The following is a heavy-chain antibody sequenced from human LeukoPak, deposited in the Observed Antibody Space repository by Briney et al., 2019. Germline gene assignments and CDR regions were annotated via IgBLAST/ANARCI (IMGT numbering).Heavy chain of an antibody. V-gene: IGHV1-46*01. CDR2: INPSGGST. D-gene: IGHD6-13*01. Sequence: ASVEVSCKASGYTFTSYYMHWVRQAPGQGLEWMGIINPSGGSTSYAQKFQGRVTMTRDTSTSTVYMELSSLRSEDTAVYYCAREGRQLVIDYWGQGTLVTVSS. CDR3: AREGRQLVIDY. J-gene: IGHJ4*02. CDR1: GYTFTSYY.